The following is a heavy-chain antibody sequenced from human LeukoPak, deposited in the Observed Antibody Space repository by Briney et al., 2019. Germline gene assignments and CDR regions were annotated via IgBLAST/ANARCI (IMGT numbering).Heavy chain of an antibody. CDR3: ARFTAAISIDY. Sequence: KPSETLSLTCTVSGGSISSSSYYWGWIRQPPGKGLEWIGSIYYSGSTYYNPSLKSRVTISVDTSKNQFSLKLSSVTAADTAVYYCARFTAAISIDYWGQGTLVTVSS. D-gene: IGHD2-2*01. CDR1: GGSISSSSYY. CDR2: IYYSGST. V-gene: IGHV4-39*01. J-gene: IGHJ4*02.